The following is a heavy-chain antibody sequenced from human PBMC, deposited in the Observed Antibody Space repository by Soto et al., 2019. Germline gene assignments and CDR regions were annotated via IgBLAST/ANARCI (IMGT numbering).Heavy chain of an antibody. J-gene: IGHJ5*02. CDR1: GGSISRHY. Sequence: QVQLQESGPGLVKASETLSLTCSVSGGSISRHYWSWIRQPPGKGLEWIGYAYYSGDTGYNPSLKSRVTMAVDTSKNQVSLKLSSVTAADTAVYYCARDRSTYGGGGTGEVKENWFDPWGQGALVTVSS. CDR2: AYYSGDT. CDR3: ARDRSTYGGGGTGEVKENWFDP. V-gene: IGHV4-59*11. D-gene: IGHD2-8*01.